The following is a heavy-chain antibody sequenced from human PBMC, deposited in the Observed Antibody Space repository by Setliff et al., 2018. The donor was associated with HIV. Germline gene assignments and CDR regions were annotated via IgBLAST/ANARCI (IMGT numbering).Heavy chain of an antibody. V-gene: IGHV1-69*13. D-gene: IGHD3-22*01. CDR3: ARDYPYYDSRGYSDLDVFDI. CDR2: IIPIFGTA. J-gene: IGHJ3*02. Sequence: SVKVSCKASGGTFSSYAISWVRQAPGQGLEWMGGIIPIFGTANYAQKFQGRVTIIADESTGTAYMDLSSLRSEDTAVYYCARDYPYYDSRGYSDLDVFDIWGQGTMVTVSS. CDR1: GGTFSSYA.